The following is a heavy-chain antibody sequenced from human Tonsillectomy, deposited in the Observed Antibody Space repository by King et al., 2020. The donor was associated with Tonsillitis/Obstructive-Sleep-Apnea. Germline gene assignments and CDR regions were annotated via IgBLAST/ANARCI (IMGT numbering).Heavy chain of an antibody. J-gene: IGHJ4*02. CDR3: ARMTGREGATLDY. Sequence: VQLVESGAEVKKPGESLRISCKGSGYSFTIYWISWVRQMPGIGLEWMGRIDPSDSYTKYSPSFQGHVTISADKSISTAYLQWSSLKASDTAMYYCARMTGREGATLDYWGQGTLVTVSS. CDR2: IDPSDSYT. CDR1: GYSFTIYW. D-gene: IGHD1-26*01. V-gene: IGHV5-10-1*03.